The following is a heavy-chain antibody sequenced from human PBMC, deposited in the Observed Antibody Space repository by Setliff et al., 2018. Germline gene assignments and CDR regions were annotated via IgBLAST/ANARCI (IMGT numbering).Heavy chain of an antibody. D-gene: IGHD2-2*01. Sequence: SETLSLTCTVSGGSISSYYWSWIRQPPGKGLEWIGYSYSSGSTNYNPSLESRVTISVDTSKNKLSLKRSSVTAADTAVYYCARDQGYCGSASCYAQLWFDPWGQGTRVTVS. CDR1: GGSISSYY. J-gene: IGHJ5*02. CDR3: ARDQGYCGSASCYAQLWFDP. CDR2: SYSSGST. V-gene: IGHV4-4*08.